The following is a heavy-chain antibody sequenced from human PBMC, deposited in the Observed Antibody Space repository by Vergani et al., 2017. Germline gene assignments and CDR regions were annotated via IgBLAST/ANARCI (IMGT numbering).Heavy chain of an antibody. CDR3: ARHRGVGANDY. V-gene: IGHV4-39*01. Sequence: QLQLQESGPGLVKPSKTLSLTCTVSGGSISSSSYYWGWIRQPPGKGLEWIGSIYYSGSTYYNPSLKSRVTISVDTSKNQFSLKLSSVTAADTAVYYCARHRGVGANDYWGQGTLVTVSS. J-gene: IGHJ4*02. D-gene: IGHD1-26*01. CDR2: IYYSGST. CDR1: GGSISSSSYY.